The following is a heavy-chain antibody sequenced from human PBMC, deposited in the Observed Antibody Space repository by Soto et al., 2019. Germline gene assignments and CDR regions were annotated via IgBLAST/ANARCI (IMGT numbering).Heavy chain of an antibody. Sequence: GESLKISCKGSGYSFTSYWIGWVRQMPGKGLEWMGIIYPGDSDTRYSPSFQGQVTISADKSISTAYLQWSSLKASDTAMYYCARAAGTGAHQASNDYWGQGTLVTVSS. D-gene: IGHD6-13*01. J-gene: IGHJ4*02. CDR3: ARAAGTGAHQASNDY. V-gene: IGHV5-51*01. CDR1: GYSFTSYW. CDR2: IYPGDSDT.